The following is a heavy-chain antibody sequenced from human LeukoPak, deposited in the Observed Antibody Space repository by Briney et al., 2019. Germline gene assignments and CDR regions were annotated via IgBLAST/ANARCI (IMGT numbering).Heavy chain of an antibody. D-gene: IGHD3-22*01. J-gene: IGHJ5*02. CDR2: IYYSGST. CDR1: GGSISSSSHN. Sequence: SETLSLTCIVSGGSISSSSHNWGWIRQPPGKGLEWIGSIYYSGSTYYNPSLKSRVTISVDTSKNQFSLKLSSVTAADTAVYYCASEGGAYYYDSSGYYRNYINWFDPWGQGTLVTVSS. CDR3: ASEGGAYYYDSSGYYRNYINWFDP. V-gene: IGHV4-39*01.